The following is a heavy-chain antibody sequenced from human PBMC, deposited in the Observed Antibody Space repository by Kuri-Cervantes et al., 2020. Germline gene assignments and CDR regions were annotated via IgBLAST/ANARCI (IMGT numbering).Heavy chain of an antibody. CDR1: GSSISTDYS. V-gene: IGHV4-38-2*01. CDR3: AADWGRAMIWHF. J-gene: IGHJ6*02. CDR2: THLGDNT. Sequence: SETLSLTCDISGSSISTDYSWGWIRQPPGKGLEWIVTTHLGDNTYHNPSLQSRVTASIDTSKNQFSLRLSSVTATDTAVYYCAADWGRAMIWHFWGQGTTVTVSS. D-gene: IGHD3/OR15-3a*01.